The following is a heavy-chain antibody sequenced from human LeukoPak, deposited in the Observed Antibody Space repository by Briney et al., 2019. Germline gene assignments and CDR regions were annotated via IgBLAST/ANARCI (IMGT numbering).Heavy chain of an antibody. Sequence: ASVTVSCKVSGYTLTELSMHWVRQAPGKGLEWMGGFYPEDGETIYAHKFQGRVTMTEDTSTDTACVELSSLRSEDTAVYYCATEWDGDYGPGGGWFDPWGQGTLVTVSS. CDR1: GYTLTELS. V-gene: IGHV1-24*01. J-gene: IGHJ5*02. D-gene: IGHD3-10*01. CDR3: ATEWDGDYGPGGGWFDP. CDR2: FYPEDGET.